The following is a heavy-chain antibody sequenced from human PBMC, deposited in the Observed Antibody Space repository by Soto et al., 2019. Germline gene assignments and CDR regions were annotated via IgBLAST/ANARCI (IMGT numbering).Heavy chain of an antibody. CDR1: GFTFRTYW. CDR3: ARDGGTSWYSYDYHGIDV. CDR2: INLDGSEK. V-gene: IGHV3-7*05. Sequence: EVQLVESGGGLVQPGGSLRLSCAASGFTFRTYWLSWVRQVPGKGLEWVANINLDGSEKNYVDSVKGRFTISRDNARNSLYLQMSSLRAEDTSLYYCARDGGTSWYSYDYHGIDVWGKGTMVTVSS. D-gene: IGHD6-13*01. J-gene: IGHJ6*04.